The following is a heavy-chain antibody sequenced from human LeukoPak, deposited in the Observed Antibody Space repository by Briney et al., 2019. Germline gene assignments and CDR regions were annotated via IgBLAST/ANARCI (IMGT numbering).Heavy chain of an antibody. CDR3: ARVSRDGYYLFDY. Sequence: GASVKVACKASGYIIATYYIDWVRQAPGQGLEWMGRINPSGGGTNYARQFQDRVTMTSDPSTTTVYMELSSLRSEDTAVYFCARVSRDGYYLFDYWGQGTLVTVSS. D-gene: IGHD5-24*01. J-gene: IGHJ4*02. CDR2: INPSGGGT. CDR1: GYIIATYY. V-gene: IGHV1-46*01.